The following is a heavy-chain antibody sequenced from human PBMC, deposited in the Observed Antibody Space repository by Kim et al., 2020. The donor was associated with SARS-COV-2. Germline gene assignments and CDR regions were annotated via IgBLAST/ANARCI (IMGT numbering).Heavy chain of an antibody. CDR2: IIPILGIA. J-gene: IGHJ6*03. Sequence: SVKVSCKAXGGTFSSYAISWVRQAPGQGLEWMGRIIPILGIANYAQKFQGRVTITADKSTSTAYMELSSLRSEDTAVYYCARDRGVRLEWLNYYYMDVWGKGTTVTVSS. D-gene: IGHD3-3*01. V-gene: IGHV1-69*04. CDR3: ARDRGVRLEWLNYYYMDV. CDR1: GGTFSSYA.